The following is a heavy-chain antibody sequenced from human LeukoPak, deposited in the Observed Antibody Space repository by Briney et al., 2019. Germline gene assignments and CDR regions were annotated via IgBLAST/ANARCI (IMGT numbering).Heavy chain of an antibody. D-gene: IGHD6-25*01. CDR2: IYTAGST. CDR1: GFTVSGNY. J-gene: IGHJ4*02. Sequence: QAGGSLRLSCAASGFTVSGNYMSWVRQAPGKGLEWVSVIYTAGSTYNAGSVKGRFTISRDKSKNTLYLQTNTLRAEDTAVYFCAGGNTWPGLSYWGQGTLLTVSS. V-gene: IGHV3-53*01. CDR3: AGGNTWPGLSY.